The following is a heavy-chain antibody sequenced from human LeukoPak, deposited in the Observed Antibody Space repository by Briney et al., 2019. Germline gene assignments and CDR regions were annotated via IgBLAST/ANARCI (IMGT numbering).Heavy chain of an antibody. J-gene: IGHJ4*02. CDR2: ISYDGSNK. CDR3: AKDDSMVRGVIDY. Sequence: GRSLRLSCAASGFTFSSYGMHWVRQAPGKGLEWVAVISYDGSNKYYADSVKGRFTISRDNSKNTLYLQMNSLRAEDTAVYYCAKDDSMVRGVIDYWGQGTLVTVSS. D-gene: IGHD3-10*01. V-gene: IGHV3-30*18. CDR1: GFTFSSYG.